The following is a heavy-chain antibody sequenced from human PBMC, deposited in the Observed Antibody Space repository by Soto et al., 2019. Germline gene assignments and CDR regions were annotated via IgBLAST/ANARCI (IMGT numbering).Heavy chain of an antibody. CDR2: IYYSGST. CDR1: GGSISSYY. D-gene: IGHD3-22*01. Sequence: SETLSLTCTVSGGSISSYYWSWIRQPPGKGLEWIGYIYYSGSTNYNPSLKSRVTISVDTSKNHFSLKLSSVTAADTAVYYCARVDYYGSSGYPSWFDPWGQGTLVTVSS. V-gene: IGHV4-59*01. J-gene: IGHJ5*02. CDR3: ARVDYYGSSGYPSWFDP.